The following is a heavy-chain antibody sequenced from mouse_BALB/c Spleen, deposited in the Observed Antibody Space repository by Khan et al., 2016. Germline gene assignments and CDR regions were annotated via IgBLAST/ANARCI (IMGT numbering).Heavy chain of an antibody. CDR3: ARGTLTGDY. CDR1: GYSITSDYA. J-gene: IGHJ2*01. V-gene: IGHV3-2*02. D-gene: IGHD3-1*01. Sequence: VQLKESGPGLVKPSQSLSLTCPVTGYSITSDYAWNWIRQFPGNKLEWMGYISYSGSTSYNPSLKSRISITRDTSKNQFFRQLNSVTTEDTATYYCARGTLTGDYWGQGTTLTVSS. CDR2: ISYSGST.